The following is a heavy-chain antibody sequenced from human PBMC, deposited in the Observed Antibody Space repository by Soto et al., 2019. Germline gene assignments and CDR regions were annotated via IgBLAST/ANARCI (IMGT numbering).Heavy chain of an antibody. J-gene: IGHJ5*02. CDR2: IYHSGST. Sequence: PSETLALTCAVSGYSISSGYYWGWIRQPPGKGLEWIGSIYHSGSTYYNPSLKSRVTISVDTSKNQFSLKLSSVTAADTAVYYCAREGGSRRFDPWGQGTLVTVSS. CDR3: AREGGSRRFDP. V-gene: IGHV4-38-2*02. CDR1: GYSISSGYY. D-gene: IGHD6-13*01.